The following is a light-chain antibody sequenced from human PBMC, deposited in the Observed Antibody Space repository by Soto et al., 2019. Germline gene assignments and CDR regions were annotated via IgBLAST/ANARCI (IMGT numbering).Light chain of an antibody. V-gene: IGKV3-20*01. J-gene: IGKJ4*01. CDR3: QQFGSSPLT. CDR1: QSVSSTY. Sequence: EIVLTQSPGTLSLSPGERATLSCRASQSVSSTYLAWCQQKPGQAPRLLIYAASNRATGIPDRFSGSGSGTDFPLTISRLEPEDFAVYYCQQFGSSPLTFGGGTKVEIK. CDR2: AAS.